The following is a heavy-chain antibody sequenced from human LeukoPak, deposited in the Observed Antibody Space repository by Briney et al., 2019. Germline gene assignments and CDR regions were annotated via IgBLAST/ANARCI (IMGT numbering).Heavy chain of an antibody. Sequence: SSETLSLTCTVSGCSISSYYWSWIRQPPGKGLEWIGYIYYSGSTNYNASLKSRLTISVDTSKQQLSLKLSSVTAADTAVYYCARQQGGIAVAPFSSWYFDLWGRGTLVTVSS. V-gene: IGHV4-59*01. J-gene: IGHJ2*01. CDR2: IYYSGST. CDR1: GCSISSYY. D-gene: IGHD6-19*01. CDR3: ARQQGGIAVAPFSSWYFDL.